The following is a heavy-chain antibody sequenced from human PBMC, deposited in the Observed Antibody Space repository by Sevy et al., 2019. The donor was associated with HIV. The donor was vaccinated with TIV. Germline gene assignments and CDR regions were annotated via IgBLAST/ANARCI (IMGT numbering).Heavy chain of an antibody. CDR3: AREVGGYNWRPYYFDS. CDR1: GFTFTDYW. V-gene: IGHV3-7*01. D-gene: IGHD5-12*01. CDR2: IKQDESEK. Sequence: GGSLRLSCAASGFTFTDYWMSWVRQTPGKGLEWVATIKQDESEKYYVDSVKGGFAISRENGRNSVSLQMNGLRAEDTALYYCAREVGGYNWRPYYFDSWGQGTLVTVSS. J-gene: IGHJ4*02.